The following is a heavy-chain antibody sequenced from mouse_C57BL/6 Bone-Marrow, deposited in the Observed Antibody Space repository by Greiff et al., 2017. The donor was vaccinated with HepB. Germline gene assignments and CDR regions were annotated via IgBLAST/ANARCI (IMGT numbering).Heavy chain of an antibody. D-gene: IGHD1-1*01. CDR2: INPSNGGT. CDR1: GYTFTSYW. CDR3: ARFITTVVADWYFDV. Sequence: QVQLQQPGTELVKPGASVKLSCKASGYTFTSYWMHWVKQRPGQGLEWIGNINPSNGGTNYNEKFKSKATLTVDKSSSTAYKQLSSLTSEDSAVYYCARFITTVVADWYFDVWGTGTTVTVSS. V-gene: IGHV1-53*01. J-gene: IGHJ1*03.